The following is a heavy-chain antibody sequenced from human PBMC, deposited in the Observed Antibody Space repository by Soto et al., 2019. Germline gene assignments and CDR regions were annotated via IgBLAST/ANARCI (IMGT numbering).Heavy chain of an antibody. CDR1: GYTFTSYD. CDR3: ARGLGDVVPIFGCSAV. V-gene: IGHV1-8*01. Sequence: QVQLVQSGAELKKPGASVKVSCKASGYTFTSYDINWVRQATGQGLEWMGWMNPNSGNTGYAQKFQGRVTMTRNTSISTAYMELSRLRSEDTAVYYCARGLGDVVPIFGCSAVWGQGTTVTVSS. D-gene: IGHD3-3*01. J-gene: IGHJ6*02. CDR2: MNPNSGNT.